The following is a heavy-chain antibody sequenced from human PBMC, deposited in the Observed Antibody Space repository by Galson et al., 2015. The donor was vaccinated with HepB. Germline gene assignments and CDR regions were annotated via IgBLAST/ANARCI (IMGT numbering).Heavy chain of an antibody. CDR3: ARDNPPSTLANYDFWSGSPYYYYGMDV. CDR2: IIPILGIA. Sequence: QSGAEVKKPGSSVKVSCKASGGTFSSYATSWVRQAPGQGLEWMGRIIPILGIANYAQKFQGGVTITADKSTSTAYMELSSLRSEDTAVYYCARDNPPSTLANYDFWSGSPYYYYGMDVWGQGTTVTVSS. J-gene: IGHJ6*02. D-gene: IGHD3-3*01. CDR1: GGTFSSYA. V-gene: IGHV1-69*04.